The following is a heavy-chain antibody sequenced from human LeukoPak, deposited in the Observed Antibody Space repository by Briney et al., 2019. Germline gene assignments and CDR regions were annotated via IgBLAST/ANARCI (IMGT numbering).Heavy chain of an antibody. CDR2: IYTSGST. CDR3: ARESKSYDGSGFYHDY. D-gene: IGHD3-22*01. Sequence: SETLSLTCSVSGGSIRNYLWSWIRRPAGKGLEWIGRIYTSGSTDYNPSLRSRVTMSVDTSRNQLSLKLTSMTAADTAVYYCARESKSYDGSGFYHDYWGQGTLVAVSS. J-gene: IGHJ4*02. CDR1: GGSIRNYL. V-gene: IGHV4-4*07.